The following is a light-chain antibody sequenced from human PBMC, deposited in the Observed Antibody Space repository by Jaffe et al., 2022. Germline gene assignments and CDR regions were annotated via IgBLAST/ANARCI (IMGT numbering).Light chain of an antibody. CDR3: QQSYSIPWT. CDR1: QNIRTY. J-gene: IGKJ1*01. Sequence: DIQMTQSPSSLSASVGDRVTITCRASQNIRTYLNWYQQKPGKAPKVLIYTTSNLQSGVPSRFSGSGSGTDFTLTISSLQPEDFATYYCQQSYSIPWTFGQGTKVEIK. V-gene: IGKV1-39*01. CDR2: TTS.